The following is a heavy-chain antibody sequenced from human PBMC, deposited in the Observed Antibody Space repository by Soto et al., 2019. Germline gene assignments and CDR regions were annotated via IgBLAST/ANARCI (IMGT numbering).Heavy chain of an antibody. V-gene: IGHV4-59*01. Sequence: SETLSLTYTVSGGSISSYYWSWIRQPPGKGLEWIGYIYYSGSTNYNPSLKSRVTISVDTSKNQFSLKLSSVTAADTAVYYCARETGPRGYSYGGGGLDYWGQGTLVTVSS. CDR3: ARETGPRGYSYGGGGLDY. CDR1: GGSISSYY. CDR2: IYYSGST. D-gene: IGHD5-18*01. J-gene: IGHJ4*02.